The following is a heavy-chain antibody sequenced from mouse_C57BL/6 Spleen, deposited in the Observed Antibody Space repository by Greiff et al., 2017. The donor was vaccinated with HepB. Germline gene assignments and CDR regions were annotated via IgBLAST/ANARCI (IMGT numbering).Heavy chain of an antibody. V-gene: IGHV1-55*01. Sequence: QQPGAELVKPGASVKMSCKASGYTFTSYWITWVKQRPGQGLEWIGDIYPGSGSTNYNEKFKSKATLTVNTSSSTAYMQHSSLTSEESAVYYCARTWDCYFYFDYWGQGTTLTVSS. CDR3: ARTWDCYFYFDY. J-gene: IGHJ2*01. CDR1: GYTFTSYW. CDR2: IYPGSGST. D-gene: IGHD2-3*01.